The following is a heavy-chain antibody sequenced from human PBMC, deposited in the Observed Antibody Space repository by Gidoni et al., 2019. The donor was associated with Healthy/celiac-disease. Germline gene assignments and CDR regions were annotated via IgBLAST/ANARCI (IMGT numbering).Heavy chain of an antibody. CDR2: ISSSSSYT. CDR3: ARARRGGYTYYYGMDV. D-gene: IGHD5-12*01. CDR1: GFTFRDYY. V-gene: IGHV3-11*06. J-gene: IGHJ6*02. Sequence: QVQLVESGGGLVKPGGSLRLSCAASGFTFRDYYMSWIRQAPGKGLEWVSYISSSSSYTNYADSVKGRFTISRDNAKNSLYLQMNSLRAEDTAVYYCARARRGGYTYYYGMDVWGQGTTVTVSS.